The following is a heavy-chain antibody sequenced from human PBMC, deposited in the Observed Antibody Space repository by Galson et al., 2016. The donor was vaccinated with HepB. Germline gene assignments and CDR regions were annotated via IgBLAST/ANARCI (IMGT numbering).Heavy chain of an antibody. CDR1: GFIFSQYG. V-gene: IGHV3-30*18. CDR3: VKVGHYWGDFDY. J-gene: IGHJ4*02. Sequence: SLRLSCAASGFIFSQYGMHWVRQAPGKGLEWVAVISYDGSKTYYADFVKGRFTISRDTSKKTLYLQMNSLRPEDTAIYYCVKVGHYWGDFDYWGQGTLVTVSS. CDR2: ISYDGSKT. D-gene: IGHD7-27*01.